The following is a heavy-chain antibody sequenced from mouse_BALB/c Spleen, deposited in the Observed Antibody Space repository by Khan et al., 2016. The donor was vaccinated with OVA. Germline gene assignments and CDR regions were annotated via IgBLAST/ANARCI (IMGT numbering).Heavy chain of an antibody. J-gene: IGHJ2*03. CDR3: ARNSEPDYFDY. Sequence: QVQLKQSGPGLVAPSQSLSITCTVTGFSLTSYAIHWIRQPPGKGLEWLGVIWAGGSTNYNSAPMSRLSISTHNSKSQVFLMMISFQTNDTAIYYCARNSEPDYFDYWGQGTRLTVSS. CDR1: GFSLTSYA. CDR2: IWAGGST. V-gene: IGHV2-9*02. D-gene: IGHD2-12*01.